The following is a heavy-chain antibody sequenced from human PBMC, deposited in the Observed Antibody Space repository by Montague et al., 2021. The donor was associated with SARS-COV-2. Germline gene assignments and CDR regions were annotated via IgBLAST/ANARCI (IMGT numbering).Heavy chain of an antibody. D-gene: IGHD5-24*01. V-gene: IGHV1-24*01. CDR3: ATDRTWLHVLGGYYYGMDV. J-gene: IGHJ6*02. CDR1: GYTLTELS. CDR2: FDPEDGEI. Sequence: SVKVSCKVSGYTLTELSMHWVRQAPGKGLEWMGGFDPEDGEIIYAQKFQGRVTMTEDTSTDTAYMELSSLRSEDTAVYYCATDRTWLHVLGGYYYGMDVWGQGTTVTVSS.